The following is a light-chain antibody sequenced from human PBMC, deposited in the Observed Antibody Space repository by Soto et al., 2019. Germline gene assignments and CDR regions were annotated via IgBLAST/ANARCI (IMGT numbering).Light chain of an antibody. CDR1: TSNIGNDY. CDR2: DNN. Sequence: QSVLTQPPSVSAAPGHKLTISCSGSTSNIGNDYVSWFQQLPGTVPKLLIYDNNKRPSGIPDRFSGSKSGTSATLGITGLQTGDEADYYCGTWDSSLSTFVFGTGTKVTVL. CDR3: GTWDSSLSTFV. J-gene: IGLJ1*01. V-gene: IGLV1-51*01.